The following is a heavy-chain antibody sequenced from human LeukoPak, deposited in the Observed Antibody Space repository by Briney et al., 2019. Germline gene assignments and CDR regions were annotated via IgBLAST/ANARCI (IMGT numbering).Heavy chain of an antibody. CDR3: ARGGISYDYVWGSYRPRAYYFDY. V-gene: IGHV4-34*01. CDR2: INHSGST. D-gene: IGHD3-16*02. J-gene: IGHJ4*02. CDR1: GGSFSGYY. Sequence: KPSETLSLTCAVYGGSFSGYYWSWIRQPPGKGLEWIGEINHSGSTNYSPSLKSRVTISVDTSKSQFSLKLSSVTAADTAVYYCARGGISYDYVWGSYRPRAYYFDYWGQGTLVTVSS.